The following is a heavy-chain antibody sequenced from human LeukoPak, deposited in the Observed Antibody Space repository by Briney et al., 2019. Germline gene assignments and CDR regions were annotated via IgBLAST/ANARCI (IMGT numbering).Heavy chain of an antibody. Sequence: GGSLRLSCAASGFTFSSYEMNWVRQAPGKGLEWVSYISSSGSTIYYADSVKGRFTISRDNAKNSLYLQMNSLRAEDTAVYYCARDSSIAAAAFDPWGQGTLVTVSS. J-gene: IGHJ5*02. D-gene: IGHD6-13*01. CDR1: GFTFSSYE. V-gene: IGHV3-48*03. CDR3: ARDSSIAAAAFDP. CDR2: ISSSGSTI.